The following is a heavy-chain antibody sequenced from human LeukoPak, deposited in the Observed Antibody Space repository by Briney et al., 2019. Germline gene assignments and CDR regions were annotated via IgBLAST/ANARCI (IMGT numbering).Heavy chain of an antibody. J-gene: IGHJ4*02. V-gene: IGHV3-23*01. D-gene: IGHD5-18*01. Sequence: GGTLRLSCAASGFTFSSYGMSWVRQAPGRGLEWVSGISGSGTNTNYADSVKGRFTISRDNSKNTVYLQMKSLRAEDTAVYYCAKSSRPVTAMAFFDYWGQGTLVTVSS. CDR1: GFTFSSYG. CDR3: AKSSRPVTAMAFFDY. CDR2: ISGSGTNT.